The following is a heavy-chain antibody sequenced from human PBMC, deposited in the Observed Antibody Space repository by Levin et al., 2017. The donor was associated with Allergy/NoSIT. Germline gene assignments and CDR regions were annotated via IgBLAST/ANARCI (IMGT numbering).Heavy chain of an antibody. Sequence: SCEASGFSFYNYAMNWVRQAPGKAPEWISDISGSGATTSYAESVKGRFTISRDNSRDTLYLQMNNLRTDDSALYYCARDGLFDYWGRETLVTVSS. CDR3: ARDGLFDY. CDR1: GFSFYNYA. J-gene: IGHJ4*02. D-gene: IGHD3/OR15-3a*01. V-gene: IGHV3-23*01. CDR2: ISGSGATT.